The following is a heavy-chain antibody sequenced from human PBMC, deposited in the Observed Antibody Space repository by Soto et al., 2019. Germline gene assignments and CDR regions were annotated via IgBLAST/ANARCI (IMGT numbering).Heavy chain of an antibody. CDR2: ISSSSSYI. CDR1: GFTFSSYS. J-gene: IGHJ6*03. V-gene: IGHV3-21*01. D-gene: IGHD2-8*01. Sequence: GGSLRLSCAASGFTFSSYSMNWVRQAPGKGLEWVSSISSSSSYIYYADSVKGQFTISRDNAKNSLYLQMNSLRAEDTAVYYCARERYCTNGVCYTPPVGYYMDVWGKGTTVTVSS. CDR3: ARERYCTNGVCYTPPVGYYMDV.